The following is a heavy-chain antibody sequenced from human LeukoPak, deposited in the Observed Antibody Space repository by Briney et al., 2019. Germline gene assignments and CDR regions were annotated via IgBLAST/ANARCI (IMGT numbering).Heavy chain of an antibody. J-gene: IGHJ3*01. Sequence: PGGSLRLSCAASGFTFSSYAMHWVRQAPGKGLEWVAVISYDGSNKYYADSVKGRFTISRDNSKNTLYLQMNSLRAEDTAVYYWGGGGEGLGGFLFDFFVFWAQGKMVPVS. D-gene: IGHD3-16*01. CDR2: ISYDGSNK. CDR1: GFTFSSYA. CDR3: GGGGEGLGGFLFDFFVF. V-gene: IGHV3-30-3*01.